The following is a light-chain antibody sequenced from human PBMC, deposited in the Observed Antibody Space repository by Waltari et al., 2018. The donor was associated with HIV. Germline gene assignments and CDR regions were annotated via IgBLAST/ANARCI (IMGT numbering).Light chain of an antibody. CDR2: GN. CDR3: SLYTSSSLV. J-gene: IGLJ2*01. CDR1: SNNVGSYA. Sequence: QSALTQEASVSGTVGQKVTLSCTGNSNNVGSYAVGWYQQISHGAPKTVMFGNSLPSGIPDRFSGSKSGTTASLTISGLQAEDEADYYCSLYTSSSLVFGGGTKLTVL. V-gene: IGLV2-18*01.